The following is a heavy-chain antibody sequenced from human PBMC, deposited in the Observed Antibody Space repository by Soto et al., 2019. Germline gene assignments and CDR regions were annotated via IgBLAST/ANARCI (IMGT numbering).Heavy chain of an antibody. CDR3: AREPSITIFGVVIPEDYYYYMDV. CDR2: FSSSSSTI. J-gene: IGHJ6*03. D-gene: IGHD3-3*01. CDR1: GFTFSSYS. V-gene: IGHV3-48*01. Sequence: GGSLRLSCAASGFTFSSYSMNWVRQAPGKGLEWVSYFSSSSSTIYYADSVKGRFTISRDNAKNSLYLQMNSLRAEDTAVYYCAREPSITIFGVVIPEDYYYYMDVWGKGTTVTVSS.